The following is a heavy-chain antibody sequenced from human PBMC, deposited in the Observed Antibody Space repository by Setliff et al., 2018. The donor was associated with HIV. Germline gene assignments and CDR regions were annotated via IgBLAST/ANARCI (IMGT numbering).Heavy chain of an antibody. D-gene: IGHD5-12*01. CDR3: TTDLGTRYDTPVY. CDR1: GGSISSGSYY. V-gene: IGHV4-61*09. CDR2: IHTTGST. J-gene: IGHJ4*02. Sequence: SETLSLTCTVSGGSISSGSYYWSWIRQPAGKGLEWIGQIHTTGSTNYNPSLKSRVTISLDTSKNQFSLKLSSVNAADTAVYYCTTDLGTRYDTPVYWGQGTLVTV.